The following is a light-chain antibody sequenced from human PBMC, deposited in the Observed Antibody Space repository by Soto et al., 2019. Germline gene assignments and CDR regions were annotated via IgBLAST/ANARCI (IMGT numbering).Light chain of an antibody. J-gene: IGKJ2*01. CDR2: GIS. Sequence: EIVLTQSPGTLSVSPGERATLSCRASQSLNSNSLAWYQQKPGQAPRLLIYGISNRATGIPDRFSGSGSGTDFTLTISRLEPEDFVVYYCQQYSSLPHTFGQGTKLEVK. V-gene: IGKV3-20*01. CDR3: QQYSSLPHT. CDR1: QSLNSNS.